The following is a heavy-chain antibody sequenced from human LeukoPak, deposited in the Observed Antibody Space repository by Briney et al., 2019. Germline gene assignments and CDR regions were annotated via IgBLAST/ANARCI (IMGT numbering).Heavy chain of an antibody. D-gene: IGHD3-10*01. CDR3: ARHRRYYGSPGRSDWFDP. J-gene: IGHJ5*02. CDR2: INHSGST. CDR1: GGSISSSSYY. Sequence: SSETLSLTCTVSGGSISSSSYYWSWIRQPPGKGLEWIGEINHSGSTNYNPSLKSRVTISVDTSKNQFSLKLSSVTAADTAVYYCARHRRYYGSPGRSDWFDPWGQGTLVTVSS. V-gene: IGHV4-39*01.